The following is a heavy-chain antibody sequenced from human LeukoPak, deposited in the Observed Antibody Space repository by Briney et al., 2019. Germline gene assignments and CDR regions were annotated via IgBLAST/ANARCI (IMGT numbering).Heavy chain of an antibody. Sequence: GGSLRLSCAASGFTFSSYAMSWVRQAPGKGLEWVSVISGSGSTTYYADSVKGRFTISRDNSKNTLYLQMNSLRAEDTAVYYCAKVPPSRGAADDYWGQGTLVTVSS. V-gene: IGHV3-23*01. CDR2: ISGSGSTT. CDR1: GFTFSSYA. CDR3: AKVPPSRGAADDY. J-gene: IGHJ4*02. D-gene: IGHD6-13*01.